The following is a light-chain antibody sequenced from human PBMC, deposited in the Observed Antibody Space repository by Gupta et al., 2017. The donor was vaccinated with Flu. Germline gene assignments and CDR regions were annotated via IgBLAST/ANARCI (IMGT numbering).Light chain of an antibody. Sequence: SYALTQPPSVPVASGQTARSTCGGNNIGSKSVHWYQQKPGQAPVLVVYDDSDRPSGIPERFSGSNSGNTATLTISSVEAGDEADYYCQVWDSHVVFGGGTKLTVL. CDR3: QVWDSHVV. V-gene: IGLV3-21*02. CDR1: NIGSKS. J-gene: IGLJ2*01. CDR2: DDS.